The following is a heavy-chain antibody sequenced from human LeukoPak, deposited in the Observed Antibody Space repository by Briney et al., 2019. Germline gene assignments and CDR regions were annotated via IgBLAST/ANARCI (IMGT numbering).Heavy chain of an antibody. D-gene: IGHD2-2*02. CDR1: GFTFSSYG. J-gene: IGHJ4*02. CDR3: ARGRVGYCSSTSCYTFDY. V-gene: IGHV3-33*01. Sequence: GGSLRLSCAASGFTFSSYGMHWARQAPGKGLEWVAVIWYDGSNKYYADSVKGRFTISRDNSKNTLYLQMNSLRAEDSAVYYCARGRVGYCSSTSCYTFDYWGQGTLVTVSS. CDR2: IWYDGSNK.